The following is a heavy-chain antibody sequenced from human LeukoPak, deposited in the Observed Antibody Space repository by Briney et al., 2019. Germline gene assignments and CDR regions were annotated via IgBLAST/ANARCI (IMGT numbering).Heavy chain of an antibody. J-gene: IGHJ4*02. V-gene: IGHV3-30*04. CDR2: ISSDGSDK. CDR1: GLTFSSYA. CDR3: ARDGRGYSGYVDN. D-gene: IGHD5-12*01. Sequence: GGSLRLACAASGLTFSSYAMHWVRQAPGKGLDWVAVISSDGSDKYYADSVKGRFTISRDNSKNTLYLQMNSLRAEDTAVYYCARDGRGYSGYVDNWGQGTLVTVSS.